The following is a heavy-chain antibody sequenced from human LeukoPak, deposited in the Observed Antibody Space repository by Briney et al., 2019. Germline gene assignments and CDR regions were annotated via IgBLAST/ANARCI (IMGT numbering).Heavy chain of an antibody. CDR2: IKPDEGEK. CDR3: VRYYTRHSWYFDL. Sequence: GGSLRLSCAASGFTFSSYEMNWARQAPGKGLEWVANIKPDEGEKYYLDSVKGRFTVSRDNAKNSLYLQMNSLTVEDTAVYYCVRYYTRHSWYFDLWGRGTLVTVSS. J-gene: IGHJ2*01. D-gene: IGHD3-10*01. CDR1: GFTFSSYE. V-gene: IGHV3-7*01.